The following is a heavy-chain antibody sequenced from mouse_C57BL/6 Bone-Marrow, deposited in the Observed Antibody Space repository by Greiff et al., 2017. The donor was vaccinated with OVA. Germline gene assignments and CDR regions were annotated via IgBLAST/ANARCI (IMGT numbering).Heavy chain of an antibody. V-gene: IGHV1-59*01. CDR2: IDPSDSYT. CDR1: GYTFTSYW. D-gene: IGHD2-3*01. J-gene: IGHJ4*01. Sequence: QVQLQQPGAELVRPGTSVKLSCKASGYTFTSYWMHWVKQRPGQGLEWIGVIDPSDSYTNYNQTFKGKATLTVDTSSSTAYMQLSSLTSEDSAVYYCARDGYYVGAMDYWGQGTSVTVSS. CDR3: ARDGYYVGAMDY.